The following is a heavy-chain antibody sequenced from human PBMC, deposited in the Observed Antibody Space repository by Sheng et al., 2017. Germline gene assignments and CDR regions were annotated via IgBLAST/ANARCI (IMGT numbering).Heavy chain of an antibody. CDR1: GFIFGGFE. D-gene: IGHD4-17*01. CDR3: VREGRNGDNAYFDV. V-gene: IGHV3-48*03. J-gene: IGHJ2*01. Sequence: PGGSLRLSCAGSGFIFGGFEMNWVRQAPGKGLEWVSYISGSSTNIIYADSVRGRFTISRDNARNSLYLQMTSLRAEDTAVYYCVREGRNGDNAYFDVWGRGTLVTVSS. CDR2: ISGSSTNI.